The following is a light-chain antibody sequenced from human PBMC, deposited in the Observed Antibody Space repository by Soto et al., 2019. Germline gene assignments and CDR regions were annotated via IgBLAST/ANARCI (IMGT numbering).Light chain of an antibody. CDR1: SSNIGAGYD. CDR2: GNS. V-gene: IGLV1-40*01. J-gene: IGLJ1*01. CDR3: KSYDSSLSGYV. Sequence: QSVLTQPPSVSGAPGQRVTISCTGSSSNIGAGYDVHWYQQLPGTAPKLLIYGNSNRPSGVPDRLSGSKSGTSASLAITGLQAEDEADYYCKSYDSSLSGYVFGTGTKVTVL.